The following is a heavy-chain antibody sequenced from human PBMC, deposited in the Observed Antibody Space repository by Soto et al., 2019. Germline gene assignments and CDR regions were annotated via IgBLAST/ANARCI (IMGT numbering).Heavy chain of an antibody. CDR3: ARDMAAAGTVRTRKPPPDWFDP. Sequence: QVQLVQSGAEVKKPGSSVKVSCKASGGTFSSYAISWVRQAPGQGLEWMGGIIPIFGTANYAQKFQGRVTITADEPTTTAYMELSSLRSEDTAVYYCARDMAAAGTVRTRKPPPDWFDPWGQGTLVTVSS. CDR1: GGTFSSYA. D-gene: IGHD6-13*01. V-gene: IGHV1-69*01. J-gene: IGHJ5*02. CDR2: IIPIFGTA.